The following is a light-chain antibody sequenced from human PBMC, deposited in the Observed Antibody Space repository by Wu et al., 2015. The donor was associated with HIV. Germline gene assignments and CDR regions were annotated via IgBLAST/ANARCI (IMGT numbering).Light chain of an antibody. CDR1: QSVNSN. V-gene: IGKV3-15*01. J-gene: IGKJ1*01. CDR2: DAS. Sequence: EVVLTQSPGTLSVSPGERATLSCRASQSVNSNLAWYQQIPGQAPRLLIYDASTRATGIPARFSGSGSGTEFTLTISSMQSEDFAVCYCQQFNDWPTWTFGQGTKVEIK. CDR3: QQFNDWPTWT.